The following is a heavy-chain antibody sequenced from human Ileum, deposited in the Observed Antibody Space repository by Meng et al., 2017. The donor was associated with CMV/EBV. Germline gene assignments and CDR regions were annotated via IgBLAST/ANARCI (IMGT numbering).Heavy chain of an antibody. Sequence: GGSLRLSCAASGFSFSTYSMNWVRQAPGKGLEWVSSITSSSSYIYYADSVKGRFTISRDNAKNSLYLQMNSLRAEDTALYYCASSRAMFGNYGMEVWGQGTTVTVSS. CDR1: GFSFSTYS. D-gene: IGHD3-3*02. J-gene: IGHJ6*02. V-gene: IGHV3-21*01. CDR3: ASSRAMFGNYGMEV. CDR2: ITSSSSYI.